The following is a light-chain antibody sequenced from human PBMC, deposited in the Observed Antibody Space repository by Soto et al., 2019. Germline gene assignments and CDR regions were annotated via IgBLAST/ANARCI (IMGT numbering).Light chain of an antibody. V-gene: IGLV2-23*01. J-gene: IGLJ3*02. CDR2: EGT. CDR1: SSDVGSYNL. CDR3: SAYAGRGV. Sequence: QSALTQPASVSGSPGQSITISCTGSSSDVGSYNLVSWYQQHPGKAPKLMIYEGTNRPSGVSNRFSGSKSGNTASLTISGLQAEDEAHYYCSAYAGRGVFGGGTKLTVL.